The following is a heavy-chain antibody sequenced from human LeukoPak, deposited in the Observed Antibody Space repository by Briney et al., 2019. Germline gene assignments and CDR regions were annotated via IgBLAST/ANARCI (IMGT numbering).Heavy chain of an antibody. D-gene: IGHD1-26*01. CDR2: ISSSGTTI. Sequence: GGSLRLSCAASGFTFSSYWMSWIRQAPGKGLEWVSYISSSGTTIYYADSVKGRLTISRDNAKNSLYLQMNSLRAEDTAVYYCARRRDSGSLQHFDYWGQGTLVTVSS. CDR3: ARRRDSGSLQHFDY. J-gene: IGHJ4*02. CDR1: GFTFSSYW. V-gene: IGHV3-11*01.